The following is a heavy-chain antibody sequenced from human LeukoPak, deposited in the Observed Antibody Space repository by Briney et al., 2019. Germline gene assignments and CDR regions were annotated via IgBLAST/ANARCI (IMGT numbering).Heavy chain of an antibody. CDR2: IYYSGRT. Sequence: SQTLSLTCSVSGDSIGSGDNYWSWIRQPPGKGLEWIGHIYYSGRTYYNPSLKSRITISVDMSKNQFSLQLSSVTAAGTAVYYCARHIDYWGQGTLVTVSS. V-gene: IGHV4-30-4*01. CDR1: GDSIGSGDNY. J-gene: IGHJ4*02. CDR3: ARHIDY.